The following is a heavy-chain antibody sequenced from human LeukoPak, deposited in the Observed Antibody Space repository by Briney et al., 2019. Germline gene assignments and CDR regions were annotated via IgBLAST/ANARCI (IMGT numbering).Heavy chain of an antibody. J-gene: IGHJ4*02. Sequence: GGSLRLSCAASGFTFSSYGMHWVRQAPGKGLEWVAVIWYDGSNKYYADSVKGRFTISRDNSKNTLYVQMNSLRPEDTAVYYCARALGGYDSSGYPATTDCWGQGTLVTVSS. V-gene: IGHV3-33*01. CDR2: IWYDGSNK. D-gene: IGHD3-22*01. CDR1: GFTFSSYG. CDR3: ARALGGYDSSGYPATTDC.